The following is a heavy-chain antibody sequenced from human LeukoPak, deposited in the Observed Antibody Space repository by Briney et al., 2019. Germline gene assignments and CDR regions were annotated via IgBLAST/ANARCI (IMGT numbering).Heavy chain of an antibody. CDR1: GYTFTNYA. V-gene: IGHV1-18*01. J-gene: IGHJ4*02. D-gene: IGHD2-15*01. CDR3: AKGNIVVVVAAYECDY. CDR2: ISAYNGNT. Sequence: ASVKVSCKASGYTFTNYAISWVRQAPGQGLEWMGWISAYNGNTNYAQNLQGRVTMTTDTSTSTAYMELRSPRSDDTAVYYCAKGNIVVVVAAYECDYWGQGTLVTISS.